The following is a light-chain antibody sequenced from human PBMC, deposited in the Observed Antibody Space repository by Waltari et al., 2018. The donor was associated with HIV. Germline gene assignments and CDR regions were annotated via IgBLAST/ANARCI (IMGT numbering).Light chain of an antibody. CDR3: STHTTTDTLI. CDR2: EGT. CDR1: TSDFGRYNS. V-gene: IGLV2-14*03. J-gene: IGLJ2*01. Sequence: QSALTQPASVSGSPGQSVTISCTATTSDFGRYNSFSWYQQHPGNLPNDIIYEGTSRHTGVPHRFSGSKCSNTASLAISGLQAEDEAIYYCSTHTTTDTLIFGGGTKLTVL.